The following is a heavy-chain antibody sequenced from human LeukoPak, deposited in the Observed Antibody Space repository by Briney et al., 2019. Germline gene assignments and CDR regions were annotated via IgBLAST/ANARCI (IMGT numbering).Heavy chain of an antibody. CDR3: ARDEVMAGADC. CDR1: GYTFTSYG. D-gene: IGHD6-19*01. Sequence: ASVKVSCKASGYTFTSYGMSWVRQAPGQGLEWMGWMSAYNGNTNYAQKLQGRVTMTTDTSTSTAYMELRSLRSDDTAVYYCARDEVMAGADCWGQGTLVTVSS. CDR2: MSAYNGNT. V-gene: IGHV1-18*01. J-gene: IGHJ4*02.